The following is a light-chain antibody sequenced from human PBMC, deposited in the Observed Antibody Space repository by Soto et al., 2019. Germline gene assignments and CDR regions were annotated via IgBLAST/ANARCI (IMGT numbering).Light chain of an antibody. V-gene: IGLV2-14*01. CDR2: GVN. Sequence: QSVLTQPASVSGSPGQSITITCTGTSSDIYAYNYVSWYQQHPGKAPKVVISGVNIRPSGVSSRFSGPKPGNTASLTISGLQAEDEAEYFCGSYAGSDTFVFGTGTKVTVL. J-gene: IGLJ1*01. CDR1: SSDIYAYNY. CDR3: GSYAGSDTFV.